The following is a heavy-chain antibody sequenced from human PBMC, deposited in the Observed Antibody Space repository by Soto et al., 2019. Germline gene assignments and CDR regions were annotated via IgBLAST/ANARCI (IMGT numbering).Heavy chain of an antibody. CDR3: ARGDYYDSSGYYHLANWFDP. J-gene: IGHJ5*02. Sequence: GGSLRLSCAASGFTFSSYSIHWVRQAPCKGLEWVAVISYDGINKYYADSVKGRFTISRDNSKNTLYLQMNSLRAEDTAVYYFARGDYYDSSGYYHLANWFDPWGQGTLVTVSS. D-gene: IGHD3-22*01. CDR1: GFTFSSYS. CDR2: ISYDGINK. V-gene: IGHV3-30-3*01.